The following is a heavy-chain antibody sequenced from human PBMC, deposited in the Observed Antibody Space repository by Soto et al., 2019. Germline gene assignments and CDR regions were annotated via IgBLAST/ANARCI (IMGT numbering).Heavy chain of an antibody. V-gene: IGHV1-3*05. J-gene: IGHJ4*02. D-gene: IGHD2-21*02. CDR1: GYTFTSYA. Sequence: QVQLVQSGAEEKKPGASVKVSCKASGYTFTSYAMHWVRQAPGQRLEWMGWINGGNGNTKYSQKLQGRVTITRDTSASTAYMELSSLRSEDTAVYYCARSIVVVTALDYWGQGTLVTVSS. CDR2: INGGNGNT. CDR3: ARSIVVVTALDY.